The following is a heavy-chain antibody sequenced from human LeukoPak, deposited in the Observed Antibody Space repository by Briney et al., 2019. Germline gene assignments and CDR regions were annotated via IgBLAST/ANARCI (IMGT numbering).Heavy chain of an antibody. V-gene: IGHV3-30*04. CDR2: ISYDGSKK. J-gene: IGHJ4*02. CDR1: GFTFSRYA. Sequence: PGGSLRLSCVASGFTFSRYAMHWVRQAPGKGLEWVAVISYDGSKKDYADSVKGRFTISRDNSKNTLYLQMNSLRAEDTAVYYCAKGDTSWTIDYWGQGTLVTVSS. D-gene: IGHD2-2*01. CDR3: AKGDTSWTIDY.